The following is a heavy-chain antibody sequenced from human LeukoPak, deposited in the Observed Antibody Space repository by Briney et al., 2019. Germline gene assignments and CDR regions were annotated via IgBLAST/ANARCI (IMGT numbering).Heavy chain of an antibody. Sequence: GESLKISCKASGYRFINYWIGWVRQKPGRGLEWMGIIYPGDSDTRYSPSFQGQVTISADNSIGTAYLQWSSLKASDTAMYYCAIRTGYSSGWKYYFDYWGQGTLVTVSS. V-gene: IGHV5-51*01. CDR3: AIRTGYSSGWKYYFDY. CDR2: IYPGDSDT. D-gene: IGHD6-19*01. J-gene: IGHJ4*02. CDR1: GYRFINYW.